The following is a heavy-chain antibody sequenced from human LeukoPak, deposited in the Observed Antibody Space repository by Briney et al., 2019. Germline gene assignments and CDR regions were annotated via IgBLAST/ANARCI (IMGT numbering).Heavy chain of an antibody. CDR2: TNPDGSIK. Sequence: GGSLRLSCAASGFIFGGYWMSWVRQAPGRGLEWVANTNPDGSIKYYVNSVNGRFTISRDNAKNSLYLQMNSLRAEDTAVYYCVSGFLQWLYWGQGTLVTVSS. CDR1: GFIFGGYW. D-gene: IGHD3-3*01. CDR3: VSGFLQWLY. J-gene: IGHJ4*02. V-gene: IGHV3-7*01.